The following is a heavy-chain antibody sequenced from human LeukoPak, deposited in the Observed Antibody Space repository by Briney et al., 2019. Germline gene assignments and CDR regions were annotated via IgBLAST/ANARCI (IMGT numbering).Heavy chain of an antibody. Sequence: PGGSLRVSCAASGFTFSDFWMGWVRQAPGKGLEWVANINQDGSENYYVDSVKGRFTISRDNAKNSLYLQMNSLRAEDTAVYYCTKGRSNHYWGQGTLVTVST. CDR1: GFTFSDFW. CDR3: TKGRSNHY. J-gene: IGHJ4*02. D-gene: IGHD3-10*01. V-gene: IGHV3-7*01. CDR2: INQDGSEN.